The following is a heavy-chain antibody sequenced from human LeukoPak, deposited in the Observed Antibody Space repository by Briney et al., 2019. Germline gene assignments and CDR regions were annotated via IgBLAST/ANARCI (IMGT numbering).Heavy chain of an antibody. Sequence: SVKVSCKASGGTFSSYAISWVRQAPGQGLEWMGRIIPILGIANYAQKFQGRVTITADKSTSTAYMELSSLRSEDTAVYYCAREVYYDFWSGYYSPRKCGMDVWGQGTTVTVSS. CDR1: GGTFSSYA. CDR3: AREVYYDFWSGYYSPRKCGMDV. V-gene: IGHV1-69*04. J-gene: IGHJ6*02. CDR2: IIPILGIA. D-gene: IGHD3-3*01.